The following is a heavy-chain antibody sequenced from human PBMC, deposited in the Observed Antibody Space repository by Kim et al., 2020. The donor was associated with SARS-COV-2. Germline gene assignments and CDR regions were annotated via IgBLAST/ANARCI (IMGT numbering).Heavy chain of an antibody. CDR1: GFTFDDYA. CDR3: AKDKSTWFGELPYDAFDI. CDR2: ISWNSGSI. D-gene: IGHD3-10*01. Sequence: GGSLRLSCAASGFTFDDYAMHWVRQAPGKGLEWVSGISWNSGSIGYADSVKGRFTISRDNAKNSLYLQMNSLRAEDTALYYCAKDKSTWFGELPYDAFDIWGQGTMVTVSS. V-gene: IGHV3-9*01. J-gene: IGHJ3*02.